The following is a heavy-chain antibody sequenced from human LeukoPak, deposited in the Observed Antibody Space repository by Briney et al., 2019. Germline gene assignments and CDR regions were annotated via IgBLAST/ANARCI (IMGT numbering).Heavy chain of an antibody. CDR2: IYYDGST. CDR3: ARRSDSGSDDGEDYFDY. J-gene: IGHJ4*02. CDR1: GGSIISSTFY. Sequence: PSETLSLACTVSGGSIISSTFYWGWIRQPPGKGLEWIGSIYYDGSTYYNPSLKSRVTISVDTSKNQFSLKLTSVTAADTAVYFCARRSDSGSDDGEDYFDYWGQGTLVTVSS. D-gene: IGHD1-26*01. V-gene: IGHV4-39*01.